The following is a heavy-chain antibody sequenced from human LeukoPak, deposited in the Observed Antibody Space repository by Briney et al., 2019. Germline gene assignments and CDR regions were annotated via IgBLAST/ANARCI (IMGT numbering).Heavy chain of an antibody. CDR3: ARQTTVTPNWFDP. J-gene: IGHJ5*02. V-gene: IGHV4-59*08. Sequence: SETLSLTCTVSGGPISSYQWSWIRQPPGKGLEWIGYIYYTGSTNYHPSLKSRITISLDTSKNQFSLKLSSVTAADTAVYYCARQTTVTPNWFDPWGQGTLVTVSS. D-gene: IGHD4-17*01. CDR2: IYYTGST. CDR1: GGPISSYQ.